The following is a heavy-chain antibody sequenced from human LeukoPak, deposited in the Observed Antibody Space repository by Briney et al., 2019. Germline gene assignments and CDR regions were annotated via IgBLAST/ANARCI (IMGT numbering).Heavy chain of an antibody. D-gene: IGHD6-19*01. CDR2: ISSSGSYI. CDR1: GFTFSSYS. CDR3: ARVGVSSGSYRPFDY. V-gene: IGHV3-21*04. J-gene: IGHJ4*02. Sequence: GGSLRLSCAASGFTFSSYSMNWVRQAPGKGLEWVSSISSSGSYIYYADSVKGRFTISRDNAKNSLYLQMNSLRAEDTAVYYCARVGVSSGSYRPFDYWGQGTLVTVSS.